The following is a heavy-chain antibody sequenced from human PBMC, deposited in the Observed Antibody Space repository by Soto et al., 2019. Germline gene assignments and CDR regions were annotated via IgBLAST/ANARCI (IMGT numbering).Heavy chain of an antibody. J-gene: IGHJ6*02. CDR3: ARDLYPMSVIAAAGRGGAYYYYGMDV. CDR1: GYTFTSYG. V-gene: IGHV1-18*04. CDR2: ISAYNGNT. D-gene: IGHD6-13*01. Sequence: ASVKVSCKASGYTFTSYGISWVRQAPGQGLEWMGWISAYNGNTNYAQKLQGRVTMTTDTSTSTAYMELRSLRSDDTAVYYCARDLYPMSVIAAAGRGGAYYYYGMDVWGQGTTVTVSS.